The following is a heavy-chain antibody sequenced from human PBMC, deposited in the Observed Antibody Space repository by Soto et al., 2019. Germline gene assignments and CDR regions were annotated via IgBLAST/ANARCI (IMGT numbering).Heavy chain of an antibody. CDR1: GYTFTGYY. CDR2: INPNSGGT. V-gene: IGHV1-2*02. J-gene: IGHJ5*02. Sequence: GASVKVSCKASGYTFTGYYMHWVRQAPGQGLEWMGWINPNSGGTNYAQKFQGRVTMTRDTSISTAYMELSRLRSDDTAVYYCAREGPLVVRGVIPSWFDPWGQGTLVTAPQ. D-gene: IGHD3-10*01. CDR3: AREGPLVVRGVIPSWFDP.